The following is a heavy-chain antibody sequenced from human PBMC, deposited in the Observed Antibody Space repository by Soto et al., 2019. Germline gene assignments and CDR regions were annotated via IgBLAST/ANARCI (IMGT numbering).Heavy chain of an antibody. CDR2: TYYRSQWYN. V-gene: IGHV6-1*01. Sequence: SQTLSLTCAMSGDSVSSNSAAWNWIRQSPSRGLEWLGRTYYRSQWYNDYAVSMKNRITINPDTSKNQFSLQLNSVTPEDTAVYYCARSTDSSFDYWGQGTPVTVSS. CDR1: GDSVSSNSAA. D-gene: IGHD6-13*01. J-gene: IGHJ4*02. CDR3: ARSTDSSFDY.